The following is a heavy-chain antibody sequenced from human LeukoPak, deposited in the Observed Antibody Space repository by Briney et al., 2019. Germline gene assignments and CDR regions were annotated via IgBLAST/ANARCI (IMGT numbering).Heavy chain of an antibody. Sequence: GGSLRLSCAASGFTFSSYWMHWVRQAPGKGLVWVSRINSDGSSTSYADSVKGRFTISRDNAKNTLYLQMNSLRAEDTAVYYCARVAITYYYDSSGPRYMDVWGKGTTVTVSS. CDR1: GFTFSSYW. CDR3: ARVAITYYYDSSGPRYMDV. CDR2: INSDGSST. D-gene: IGHD3-22*01. V-gene: IGHV3-74*01. J-gene: IGHJ6*03.